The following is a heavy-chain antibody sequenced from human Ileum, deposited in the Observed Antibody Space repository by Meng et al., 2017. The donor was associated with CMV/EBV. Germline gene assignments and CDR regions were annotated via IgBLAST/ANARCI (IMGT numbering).Heavy chain of an antibody. V-gene: IGHV2-5*01. Sequence: SGFPLSTTGLGGGLIRQPPGKAPEWRALVYWNDDHRYSPSLRNRLTITKDTSKNQAVLTMTNMDPVDTATYYCAHYGDYRFGWYFDLWGRGTLVTVSS. J-gene: IGHJ2*01. D-gene: IGHD4-17*01. CDR1: GFPLSTTGLG. CDR2: VYWNDDH. CDR3: AHYGDYRFGWYFDL.